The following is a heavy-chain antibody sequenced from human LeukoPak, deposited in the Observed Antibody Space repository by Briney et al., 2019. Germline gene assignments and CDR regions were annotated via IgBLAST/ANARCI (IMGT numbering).Heavy chain of an antibody. D-gene: IGHD3-9*01. CDR1: GGSISSYY. J-gene: IGHJ4*02. CDR2: IYYSGST. CDR3: ARHVYYDILTGYYNPLEFDY. V-gene: IGHV4-59*08. Sequence: SETLSLTCTVSGGSISSYYWSWIRQPPGKGLEWIGYIYYSGSTNYNPSLKSRVTISVDTSRNQFSLKLSSVTAADTAVYYCARHVYYDILTGYYNPLEFDYWGQGTLVTVSS.